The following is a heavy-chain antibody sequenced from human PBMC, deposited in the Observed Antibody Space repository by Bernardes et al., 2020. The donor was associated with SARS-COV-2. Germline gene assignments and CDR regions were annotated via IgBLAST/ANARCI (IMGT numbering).Heavy chain of an antibody. CDR1: GGPISAYY. Sequence: SETLSLTCAVYGGPISAYYWTWNRQPPGKGLEWIGEINQSGRSNYNPSLKGRVTMSVDTSKNEFSLKLTSVTAADPALYYCAKGGPYRWNNRLSWGQGVLVAVS. CDR2: INQSGRS. D-gene: IGHD1-1*01. J-gene: IGHJ4*02. CDR3: AKGGPYRWNNRLS. V-gene: IGHV4-34*01.